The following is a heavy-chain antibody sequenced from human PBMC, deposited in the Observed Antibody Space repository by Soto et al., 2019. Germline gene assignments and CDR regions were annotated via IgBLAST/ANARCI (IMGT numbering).Heavy chain of an antibody. CDR2: IKQDGSEK. Sequence: PGGSLRLSGAASGFPFSSYWMSWVRQAPGKGLEWVANIKQDGSEKYYVDSVKGRFTISRDNAKNSLYLQMNSLRAEDTAVYYCARDSYYYDSSGYHDAFEIWGQGTMVAV. CDR1: GFPFSSYW. J-gene: IGHJ3*02. V-gene: IGHV3-7*03. CDR3: ARDSYYYDSSGYHDAFEI. D-gene: IGHD3-22*01.